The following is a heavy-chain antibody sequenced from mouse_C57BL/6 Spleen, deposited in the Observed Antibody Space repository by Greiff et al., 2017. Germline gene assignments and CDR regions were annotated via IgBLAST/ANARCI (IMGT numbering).Heavy chain of an antibody. V-gene: IGHV5-6*02. D-gene: IGHD1-1*01. J-gene: IGHJ4*01. CDR2: ISSGGSYT. CDR3: ARHQGYGSRDDYAMDY. CDR1: GFTFSSYG. Sequence: DVKLVESGGDLVKPGGSLKLSCAASGFTFSSYGMSWVRQTPDKRLEWVATISSGGSYTSYPDSVKGRFTISRDTAKNTLYLQMSSLKSEDTAMYYCARHQGYGSRDDYAMDYWGQGTSVTVSS.